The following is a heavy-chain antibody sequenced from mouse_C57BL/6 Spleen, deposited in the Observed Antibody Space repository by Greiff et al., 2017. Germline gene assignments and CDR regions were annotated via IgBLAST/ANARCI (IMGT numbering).Heavy chain of an antibody. V-gene: IGHV5-17*01. CDR2: ISSSSSTI. CDR1: GFTFSDYG. CDR3: ARNCFITTVVDALDY. Sequence: EVKLMESGGGLVKPGGSLKLSCAASGFTFSDYGMHWVRQAPEKGLEWVAYISSSSSTIYYADTVKGRFTISRDNAKNTLFLQMTSLRSEDTAMYYCARNCFITTVVDALDYWGQGTTLTVSS. D-gene: IGHD1-1*01. J-gene: IGHJ2*01.